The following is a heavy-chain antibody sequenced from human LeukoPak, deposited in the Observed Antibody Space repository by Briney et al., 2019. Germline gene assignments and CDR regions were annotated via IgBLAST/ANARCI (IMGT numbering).Heavy chain of an antibody. CDR3: ARHTSVSETTSYFAY. V-gene: IGHV5-51*01. J-gene: IGHJ4*02. CDR1: GYSFTSYW. Sequence: GESLKISCKGSGYSFTSYWIGWVRQMPGKGLEWMGIIYPGDSDTRYSPSFQGQVTISADKSVTTAYLQWSSLKASDTAIYYCARHTSVSETTSYFAYWGQGTLVTVSS. CDR2: IYPGDSDT. D-gene: IGHD2/OR15-2a*01.